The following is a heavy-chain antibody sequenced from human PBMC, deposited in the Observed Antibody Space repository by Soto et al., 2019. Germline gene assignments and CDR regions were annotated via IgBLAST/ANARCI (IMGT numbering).Heavy chain of an antibody. Sequence: GGSLRLSCAASGFTFSSYSMNWVRQAPGKGLEWVSYISSSSTIYYADSVKGRFTISRDNAKNSLYLQMNSLRADDTAVYYCARDQGGQSGNFIFDHWGQGAVVTVSS. CDR2: ISSSSTI. D-gene: IGHD1-26*01. CDR1: GFTFSSYS. V-gene: IGHV3-48*01. CDR3: ARDQGGQSGNFIFDH. J-gene: IGHJ4*02.